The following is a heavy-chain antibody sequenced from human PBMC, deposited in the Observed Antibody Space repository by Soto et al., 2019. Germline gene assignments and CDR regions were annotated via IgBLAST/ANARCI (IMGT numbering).Heavy chain of an antibody. CDR3: ARVRQLVGSFCHYMDV. J-gene: IGHJ6*03. V-gene: IGHV1-18*01. CDR2: ISAYNGDT. Sequence: QVQLLQSGAEVKKPGASVKVSCKASGYTFTNYGITWVRQAPGQGLEWMGWISAYNGDTHYTQRLQGRVTMTTDTFTSTAYMELRGMRSDDTAVYYWARVRQLVGSFCHYMDVWGKGTTVTVAS. CDR1: GYTFTNYG. D-gene: IGHD6-6*01.